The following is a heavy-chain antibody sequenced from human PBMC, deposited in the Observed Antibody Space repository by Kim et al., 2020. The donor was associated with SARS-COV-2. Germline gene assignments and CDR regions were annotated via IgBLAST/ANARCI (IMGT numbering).Heavy chain of an antibody. D-gene: IGHD3-10*01. CDR2: IYYSGST. J-gene: IGHJ4*02. V-gene: IGHV4-59*08. Sequence: SETLSLTCTVSGGSISSYYWSWIRQPPGKGLEWIGYIYYSGSTNYNPSLKSRVTISVDTSKNQFSLKLSSVTAADTAVYYCARHREEWFGELLSYYFDYWGQGTLVTVSS. CDR3: ARHREEWFGELLSYYFDY. CDR1: GGSISSYY.